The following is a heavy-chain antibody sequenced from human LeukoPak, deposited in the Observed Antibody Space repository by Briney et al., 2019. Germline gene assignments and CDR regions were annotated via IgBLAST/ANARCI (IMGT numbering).Heavy chain of an antibody. Sequence: PSETLSLTCTVSGVSISSSSYYWGWIRQPPGKGLEWIGSIYYSGSTYYNPSLKSRVTISVDTSKNQFSLKLSSVTAADTAVYYCARQTKGYDFWSGYALVDYWGQGTLVTVSS. D-gene: IGHD3-3*01. CDR1: GVSISSSSYY. V-gene: IGHV4-39*01. J-gene: IGHJ4*02. CDR3: ARQTKGYDFWSGYALVDY. CDR2: IYYSGST.